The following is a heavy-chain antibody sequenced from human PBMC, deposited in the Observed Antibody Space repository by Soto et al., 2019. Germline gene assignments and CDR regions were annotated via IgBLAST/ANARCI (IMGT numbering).Heavy chain of an antibody. CDR2: IYYSGST. D-gene: IGHD5-12*01. V-gene: IGHV4-39*01. CDR3: AAGPNSGYHYNWFDP. Sequence: SGTLSLTCTVSGGSISSSSYYWGWIRQPPGKGLEWIGSIYYSGSTYYNPSLKSRVTISVDTSKNQFSLKLGSATAADTAVYYCAAGPNSGYHYNWFDPWGQGTLVTVSS. CDR1: GGSISSSSYY. J-gene: IGHJ5*02.